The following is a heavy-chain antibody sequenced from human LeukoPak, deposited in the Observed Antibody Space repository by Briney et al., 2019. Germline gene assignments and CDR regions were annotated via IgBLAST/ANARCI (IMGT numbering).Heavy chain of an antibody. D-gene: IGHD3-16*01. J-gene: IGHJ3*01. CDR3: AREGLGEYMAHDAFDL. V-gene: IGHV1-18*04. Sequence: ASVKVSCKASGYSFSDNGLNWGRRAPGQGLEWMGWISPYNGNTKYVENFEGRVTMTTDASTNTAYMELRSLTSDDTAVYYCAREGLGEYMAHDAFDLWGQGTMVIVSS. CDR1: GYSFSDNG. CDR2: ISPYNGNT.